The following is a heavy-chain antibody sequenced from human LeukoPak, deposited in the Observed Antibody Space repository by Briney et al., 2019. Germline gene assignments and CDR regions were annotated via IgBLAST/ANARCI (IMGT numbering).Heavy chain of an antibody. CDR3: AKDHPDWGSSFDY. CDR2: ISYDGSNK. Sequence: GGSLRLSCAASGFTFSSYAMHWARQAPGKGLEWVAVISYDGSNKYYADSVKGRFTISRDNSKTTLYLQMNSLRAEDTAVYYCAKDHPDWGSSFDYWGQGTLVTVSS. D-gene: IGHD7-27*01. V-gene: IGHV3-30*04. J-gene: IGHJ4*02. CDR1: GFTFSSYA.